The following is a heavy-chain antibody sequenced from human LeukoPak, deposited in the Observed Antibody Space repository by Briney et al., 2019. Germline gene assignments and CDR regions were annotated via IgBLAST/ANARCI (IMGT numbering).Heavy chain of an antibody. J-gene: IGHJ6*03. V-gene: IGHV3-33*06. D-gene: IGHD3-16*01. CDR3: AKDKDYGYYMDV. CDR1: GFTFSSYG. CDR2: IWYDGSDK. Sequence: GGSLRLPCAASGFTFSSYGMHWVRQAPGKGLEGVAVIWYDGSDKYYADSVKGRFTISRDNSKNTLYLQMNSLRAEDTAVYYCAKDKDYGYYMDVWGKGTTVTVSS.